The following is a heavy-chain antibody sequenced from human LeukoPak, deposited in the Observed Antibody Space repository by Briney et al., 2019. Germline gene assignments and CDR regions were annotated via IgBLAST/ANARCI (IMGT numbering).Heavy chain of an antibody. CDR1: GFTLSSYS. V-gene: IGHV3-48*01. CDR2: ISSSSTTI. CDR3: ARRSGHYYWYFDL. Sequence: GGTLRLSCAASGFTLSSYSMNWVRQAPGKGLEWVSYISSSSTTIYYADSLKGRFNISRDNAKNSLYLQMNSLRAEDTAVYYCARRSGHYYWYFDLWGRGTLVTVSS. J-gene: IGHJ2*01. D-gene: IGHD6-25*01.